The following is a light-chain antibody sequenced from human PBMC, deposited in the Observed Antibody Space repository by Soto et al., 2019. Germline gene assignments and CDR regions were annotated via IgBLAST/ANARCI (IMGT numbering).Light chain of an antibody. Sequence: QSVLTQPASVSGSPGQSITISCTGTSSDVGGYNYVSWYQQHPGKAPKLMIYDVSNRPSGVSNRFSGSKSGNTASLTISGLQAEDEADYYCSSYTSTVVFSGGTQLTVL. CDR1: SSDVGGYNY. J-gene: IGLJ2*01. V-gene: IGLV2-14*01. CDR2: DVS. CDR3: SSYTSTVV.